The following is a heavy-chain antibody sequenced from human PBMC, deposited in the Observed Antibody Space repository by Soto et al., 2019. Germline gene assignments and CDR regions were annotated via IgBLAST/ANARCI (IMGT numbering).Heavy chain of an antibody. D-gene: IGHD1-7*01. J-gene: IGHJ4*02. Sequence: PGGSLRLSCAASGFTFSSYYLTWVRQAPGKGLEWLANIEPDGSEKYYVDSVRGRFTISRDNAKNSLYLQMNSLRAEDTAVYYCARDWNYGWDYWGQGTLVTVSS. CDR1: GFTFSSYY. CDR2: IEPDGSEK. CDR3: ARDWNYGWDY. V-gene: IGHV3-7*03.